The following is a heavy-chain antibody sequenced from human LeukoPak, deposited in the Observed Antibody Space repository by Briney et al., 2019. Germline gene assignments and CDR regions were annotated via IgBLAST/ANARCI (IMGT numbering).Heavy chain of an antibody. CDR1: CGSFSGYY. CDR2: INHSGST. CDR3: ARGNIVVVIAATRFDP. J-gene: IGHJ5*02. Sequence: PSETLSLTCAVYCGSFSGYYWSRIRQPPGKGLEWIGEINHSGSTNYNPSLKSRVTISVDTSKNQFPLQLSSVTAADTAVYYCARGNIVVVIAATRFDPWGQGTLVTVSP. V-gene: IGHV4-34*01. D-gene: IGHD2-15*01.